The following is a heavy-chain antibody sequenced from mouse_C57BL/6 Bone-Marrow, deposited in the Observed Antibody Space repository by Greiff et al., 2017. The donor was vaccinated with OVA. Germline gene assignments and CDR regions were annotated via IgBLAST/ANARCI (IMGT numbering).Heavy chain of an antibody. CDR1: GYTFTSYG. CDR3: ARSYYGSSLYAMDY. Sequence: QVTLKVSGAELARPGASVKLSCKASGYTFTSYGISWVKQRTGQGLEWIGEIYPRSGNTYYNEKFKGKATLTADKSSSTAYMELRSLTSEDSAVYFCARSYYGSSLYAMDYWGQGTSVTVSS. J-gene: IGHJ4*01. D-gene: IGHD1-1*01. CDR2: IYPRSGNT. V-gene: IGHV1-81*01.